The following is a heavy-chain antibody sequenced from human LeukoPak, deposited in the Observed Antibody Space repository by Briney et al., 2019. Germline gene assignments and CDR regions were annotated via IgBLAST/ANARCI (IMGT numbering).Heavy chain of an antibody. Sequence: GGSLRLSCAASGFTFSSYGMHWVRQAPGKGLEWVAVILNDGSQEKYADSVKGRFTISRDNSKNTLFLQMNSLRAEDTAVYYCARDDALGDNALDIWGQGTMVTVAS. CDR1: GFTFSSYG. D-gene: IGHD3-16*01. CDR3: ARDDALGDNALDI. V-gene: IGHV3-33*01. CDR2: ILNDGSQE. J-gene: IGHJ3*02.